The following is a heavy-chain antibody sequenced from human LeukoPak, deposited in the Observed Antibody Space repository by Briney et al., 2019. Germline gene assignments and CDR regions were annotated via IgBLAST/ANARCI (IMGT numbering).Heavy chain of an antibody. V-gene: IGHV4-34*01. Sequence: SETLSLTCAVYGGSFSGYYWSWIRQPPGKGLEWIGEINHSGSTNYNPSLKSRVTISVDTSKNQFSLKLSSVTAADTAVYYCAVIGDNWNGFDYWGQGTLVTVSS. CDR3: AVIGDNWNGFDY. J-gene: IGHJ4*02. CDR2: INHSGST. D-gene: IGHD1-20*01. CDR1: GGSFSGYY.